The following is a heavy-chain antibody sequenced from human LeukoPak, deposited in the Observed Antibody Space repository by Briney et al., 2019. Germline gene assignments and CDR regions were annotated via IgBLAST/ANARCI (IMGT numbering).Heavy chain of an antibody. D-gene: IGHD3-16*02. CDR2: INHSGST. Sequence: PSETLSLTCAVYGGSFSGYYWSWIRQPPGKGLEWIGEINHSGSTNYNPSLKSRVTISVDTSKNQFSLKLSSVTAADTAVYYCARGSVDDYVWGSYRRNFDYWGQGTLVTVSS. J-gene: IGHJ4*02. V-gene: IGHV4-34*01. CDR3: ARGSVDDYVWGSYRRNFDY. CDR1: GGSFSGYY.